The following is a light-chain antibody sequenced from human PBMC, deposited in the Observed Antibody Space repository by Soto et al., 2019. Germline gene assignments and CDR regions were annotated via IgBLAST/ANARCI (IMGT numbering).Light chain of an antibody. J-gene: IGKJ4*01. CDR3: QHSYRPPLT. Sequence: DIQMTQSPSSLSASVGDRVTITCRASQSISSYLNWYQQKPGKAPKLLIYAASSLQSGLPSRFSGSGSGTDSPLTISSLQPEYSATYYHQHSYRPPLTFGGGTKVEIK. CDR1: QSISSY. CDR2: AAS. V-gene: IGKV1-39*01.